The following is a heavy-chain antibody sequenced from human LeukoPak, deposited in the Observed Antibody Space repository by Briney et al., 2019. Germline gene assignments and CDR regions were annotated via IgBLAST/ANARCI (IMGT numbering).Heavy chain of an antibody. D-gene: IGHD6-19*01. CDR2: IKQDGNEK. CDR1: GFTFSSYW. Sequence: GGSLRLSCAASGFTFSSYWMSWVRQAPGKGLEWVANIKQDGNEKYYVDSVKGRFTISRDNAKNSLYLQMNSLRAEDTALYYCARDAGYSSGWYFLYYYYMDVRGKGTTVTVSS. J-gene: IGHJ6*03. CDR3: ARDAGYSSGWYFLYYYYMDV. V-gene: IGHV3-7*03.